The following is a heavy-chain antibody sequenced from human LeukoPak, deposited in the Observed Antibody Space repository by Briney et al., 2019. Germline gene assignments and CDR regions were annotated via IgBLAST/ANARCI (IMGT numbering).Heavy chain of an antibody. D-gene: IGHD3-10*01. V-gene: IGHV1-8*01. CDR2: MNPNSGNT. CDR1: GYTFTSYD. Sequence: ASVKVSCKASGYTFTSYDINWVRQATGQGLEWMGWMNPNSGNTGYAQKFQGRVTMTRNTSISTAYMELSSLRSEDTAVYYCARGHLDYYGSGSDFGYWGQGTLVTVSS. CDR3: ARGHLDYYGSGSDFGY. J-gene: IGHJ4*02.